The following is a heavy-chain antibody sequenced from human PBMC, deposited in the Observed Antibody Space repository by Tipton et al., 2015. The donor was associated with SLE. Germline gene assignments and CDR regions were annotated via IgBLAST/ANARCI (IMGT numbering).Heavy chain of an antibody. V-gene: IGHV3-74*01. CDR3: VVESATAVG. J-gene: IGHJ4*02. D-gene: IGHD2-21*02. CDR2: IKTDGSST. CDR1: EFVGSNFW. Sequence: GSLRLSCEASEFVGSNFWMHWVRQAPGKGLMWVSRIKTDGSSTSYADSVKGRFTISGDNAKNTLHLQMNSLRAEDTGLYYCVVESATAVGGGQGTLVTVSS.